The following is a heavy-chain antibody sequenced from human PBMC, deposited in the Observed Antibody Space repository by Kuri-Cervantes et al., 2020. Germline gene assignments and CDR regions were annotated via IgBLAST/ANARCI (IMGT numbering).Heavy chain of an antibody. V-gene: IGHV4-59*04. J-gene: IGHJ1*01. D-gene: IGHD3-10*01. Sequence: GSLRPSCTVSGGSMSSHYWTWIRQSPGKGLEWVGSPYYTGGTSFNPSLQSRVTMSVDTSKNQFSLNLTSVTAADTAVYYCARLESYFYGSGNLDHWGQGTLVTVSS. CDR3: ARLESYFYGSGNLDH. CDR1: GGSMSSHY. CDR2: PYYTGGT.